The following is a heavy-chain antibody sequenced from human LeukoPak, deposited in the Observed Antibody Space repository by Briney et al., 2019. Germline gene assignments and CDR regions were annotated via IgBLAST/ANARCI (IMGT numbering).Heavy chain of an antibody. CDR1: GGSISSGGYY. D-gene: IGHD6-13*01. J-gene: IGHJ4*02. CDR3: ARRGIAAAGTGHYFDY. CDR2: IYYSGST. Sequence: SQTLSLTCTVSGGSISSGGYYWSWIRQPPGKGLEWIGSIYYSGSTYYNPSLKSRVTISVDTSKNQFSLKLSSVTAADTAVYYCARRGIAAAGTGHYFDYWGQGTLVTVSS. V-gene: IGHV4-30-2*03.